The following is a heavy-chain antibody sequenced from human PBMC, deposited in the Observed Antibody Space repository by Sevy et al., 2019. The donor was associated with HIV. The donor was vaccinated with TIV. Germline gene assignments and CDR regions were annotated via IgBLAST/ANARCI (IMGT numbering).Heavy chain of an antibody. D-gene: IGHD3-22*01. CDR1: GYTFTAYY. J-gene: IGHJ3*02. CDR2: INPNSGGT. V-gene: IGHV1-2*04. CDR3: AREKGYYHNSGYQGYDAFDI. Sequence: ASVKVSCKASGYTFTAYYMHWVRQAPGQGLEWMGWINPNSGGTNYVQKFQGWVTMTRDTSISTAYMELSRLRSDDTAVYYCAREKGYYHNSGYQGYDAFDIWGQGTMVTVSS.